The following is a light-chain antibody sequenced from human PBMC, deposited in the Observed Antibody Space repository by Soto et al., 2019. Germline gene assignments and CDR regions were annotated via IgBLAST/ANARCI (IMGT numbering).Light chain of an antibody. J-gene: IGKJ3*01. CDR3: QQLNSYPFS. CDR1: QGISSF. CDR2: GAS. Sequence: DLQLTQSPSSLSASVGDRVTITCRASQGISSFLVWYQQKLGKAPKLLIYGASTLQSGVPSRFSGSGSGTEFTLTISSLQPEDFATYYCQQLNSYPFSFGPGTKVEIK. V-gene: IGKV1-9*01.